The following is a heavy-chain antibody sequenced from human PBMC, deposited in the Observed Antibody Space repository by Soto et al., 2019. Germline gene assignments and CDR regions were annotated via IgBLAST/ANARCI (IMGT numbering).Heavy chain of an antibody. J-gene: IGHJ6*02. CDR3: AKGRGGKTVANFGMDV. CDR1: GYTFTSYY. Sequence: GAAVKFTCKASGYTFTSYYMHWVRQAPGQGPEWLGLISPFGGATAYAQRFKGRVTVTMDKSSTSFYLELSSLRSDDTAVYYCAKGRGGKTVANFGMDVWGQGVTVTVSS. V-gene: IGHV1-46*01. CDR2: ISPFGGAT. D-gene: IGHD3-16*01.